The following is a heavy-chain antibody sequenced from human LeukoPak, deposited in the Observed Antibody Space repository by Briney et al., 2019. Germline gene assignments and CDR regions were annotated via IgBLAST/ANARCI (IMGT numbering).Heavy chain of an antibody. Sequence: PSETLSLTCTVSGGSISGCYWSWIRQPPGKGLEWIAYIHYRGSTDYNPSLKSRVTISVDTSKNQFSLKLNSVTAADTAVYYCARESAYSGWFDYWGQGTLVTVSS. J-gene: IGHJ4*02. V-gene: IGHV4-59*01. CDR1: GGSISGCY. CDR3: ARESAYSGWFDY. D-gene: IGHD6-19*01. CDR2: IHYRGST.